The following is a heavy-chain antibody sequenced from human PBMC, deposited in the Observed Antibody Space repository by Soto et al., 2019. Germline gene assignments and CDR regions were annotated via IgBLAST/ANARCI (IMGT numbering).Heavy chain of an antibody. D-gene: IGHD6-6*01. CDR2: IKSKTDGGTT. J-gene: IGHJ5*02. V-gene: IGHV3-15*07. CDR1: GFTFSNAL. CDR3: ARDLLYSSSSVWLDP. Sequence: GGSLRLSCAASGFTFSNALMNWVRQAPGKGLEWVGRIKSKTDGGTTDYAAPVKGRFTISRDDSKNSLYLQMNSLRAEDTAVYYCARDLLYSSSSVWLDPWGQGTLVTVSS.